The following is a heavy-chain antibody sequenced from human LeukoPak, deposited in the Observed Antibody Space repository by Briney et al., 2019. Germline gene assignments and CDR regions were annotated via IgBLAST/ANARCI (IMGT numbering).Heavy chain of an antibody. Sequence: PSETLSLTCAVYGGSFSGYYWSWIRQPPEKGLEWIGEINHSGSTNYNPSLKSRVTISVDTSKNQFSLKLSSVTAADTAVYYCARGLSWYYGSGVLLDYWGQGTLVTVSS. J-gene: IGHJ4*02. CDR2: INHSGST. CDR1: GGSFSGYY. V-gene: IGHV4-34*01. D-gene: IGHD3-10*01. CDR3: ARGLSWYYGSGVLLDY.